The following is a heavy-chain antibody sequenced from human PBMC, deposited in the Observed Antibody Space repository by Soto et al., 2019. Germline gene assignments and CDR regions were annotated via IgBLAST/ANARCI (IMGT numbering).Heavy chain of an antibody. V-gene: IGHV1-69*13. CDR1: GGTFSSYA. Sequence: SVKVSCKASGGTFSSYAISWVRQAPGQGLEWMGGIIPIFGTANYAQKFQGRVTITADESTSTAYMELSSLRPEDTAVYYCARERGPYGSSWQGSNWFDPWGQGTMVTVYS. CDR3: ARERGPYGSSWQGSNWFDP. CDR2: IIPIFGTA. J-gene: IGHJ5*02. D-gene: IGHD6-13*01.